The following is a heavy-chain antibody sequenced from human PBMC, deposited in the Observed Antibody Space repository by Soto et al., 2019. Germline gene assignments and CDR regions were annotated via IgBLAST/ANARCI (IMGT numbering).Heavy chain of an antibody. CDR1: GYTFTSHY. CDR2: IDPSGGAT. V-gene: IGHV1-46*03. CDR3: SRCLWRWLFDC. Sequence: QVQLVQSGAEVKKPGASVMVSCRASGYTFTSHYMHWVRQAPGQGLEWIGMIDPSGGATTYAQKFQCRVTITRDTSTATVYMELSSLRPEHTAVYSFSRCLWRWLFDCWGQGTLVTGSS. D-gene: IGHD2-21*02. J-gene: IGHJ4*02.